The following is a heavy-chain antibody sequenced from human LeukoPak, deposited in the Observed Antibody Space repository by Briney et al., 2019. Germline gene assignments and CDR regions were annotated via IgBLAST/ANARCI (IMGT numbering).Heavy chain of an antibody. CDR2: IRSGGSPI. CDR3: VRDPDALDY. CDR1: GFTFSRYS. Sequence: GRSLRLSCVASGFTFSRYSMNWVRQAPGKGLEWVSYIRSGGSPIYYADSVKGRFAISRDDARNSLYLQMNSLRDEDTAVYYCVRDPDALDYWGQGTPVTVSS. V-gene: IGHV3-48*02. J-gene: IGHJ4*02.